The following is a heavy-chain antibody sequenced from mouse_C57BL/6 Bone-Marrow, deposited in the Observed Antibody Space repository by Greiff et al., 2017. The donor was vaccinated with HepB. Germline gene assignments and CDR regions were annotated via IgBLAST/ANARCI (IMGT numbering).Heavy chain of an antibody. Sequence: EVQGVESGGGLVKPGGSLTLSCAASGFTFSSYAMSWVRQTPDKRLEWVATISDGGSYTYYPDNVKGRFTISRDNAKNNLYLQMSHLKSEDTAMYYCARDLTGTRDYWGPGTTLTVSS. CDR2: ISDGGSYT. V-gene: IGHV5-4*01. J-gene: IGHJ2*01. D-gene: IGHD4-1*01. CDR1: GFTFSSYA. CDR3: ARDLTGTRDY.